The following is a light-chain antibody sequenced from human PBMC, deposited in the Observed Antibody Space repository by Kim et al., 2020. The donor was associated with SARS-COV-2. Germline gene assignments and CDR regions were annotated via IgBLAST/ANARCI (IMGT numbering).Light chain of an antibody. J-gene: IGLJ3*02. CDR1: KLGDKY. CDR3: QAWDSSTGWV. Sequence: SYELTQPPSVSVSPGQTASITCSGDKLGDKYACWYQQKPGQSPVLVVYHDSKRPSGIPERFSGSDSGNTATLTISGTQAMDEADYYCQAWDSSTGWVFGG. V-gene: IGLV3-1*01. CDR2: HDS.